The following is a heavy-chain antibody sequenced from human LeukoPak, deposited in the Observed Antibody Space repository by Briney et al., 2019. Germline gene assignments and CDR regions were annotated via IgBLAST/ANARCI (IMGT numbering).Heavy chain of an antibody. V-gene: IGHV4-59*08. CDR1: GGSISSYY. CDR2: IYYSGST. D-gene: IGHD3-16*01. CDR3: ARHWGWRKNYYGMDV. J-gene: IGHJ6*02. Sequence: SSETLSLTCTVSGGSISSYYWSWIRQPPGKGLEWIGYIYYSGSTNYNPSLKSRVTISVDTSKNQFSLKLSSVTAADTAVYYCARHWGWRKNYYGMDVWGQGTTVTVSS.